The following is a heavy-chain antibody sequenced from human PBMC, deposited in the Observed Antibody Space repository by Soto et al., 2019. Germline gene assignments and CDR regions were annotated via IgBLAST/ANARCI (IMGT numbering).Heavy chain of an antibody. Sequence: QLQLQESGPGLVKPSETLSLTCTVSGGSISSSSYYWGWIRQPPGKGLEWIGSIYYSGSTYYNPSLMSRLTRSVDTSQTQFSLKLSSVTAADTAVYCGARPPGSGRYYFDYWGPGTLVTVSS. J-gene: IGHJ4*02. V-gene: IGHV4-39*01. CDR1: GGSISSSSYY. CDR2: IYYSGST. CDR3: ARPPGSGRYYFDY. D-gene: IGHD2-8*02.